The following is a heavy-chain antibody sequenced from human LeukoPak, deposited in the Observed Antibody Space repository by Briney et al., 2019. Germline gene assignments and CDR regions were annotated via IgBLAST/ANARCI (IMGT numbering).Heavy chain of an antibody. D-gene: IGHD1-26*01. V-gene: IGHV1-69*05. CDR3: ARSGSYLEWFDP. CDR1: GGTFSGYA. J-gene: IGHJ5*02. Sequence: SVKVSCKASGGTFSGYAISWVRQAPGQGLEWMGGIIPIFGTANYAQKFQGRVTITTDESTSTAYMELSSLRSEDTAVYYCARSGSYLEWFDPWGQGTLVTVSS. CDR2: IIPIFGTA.